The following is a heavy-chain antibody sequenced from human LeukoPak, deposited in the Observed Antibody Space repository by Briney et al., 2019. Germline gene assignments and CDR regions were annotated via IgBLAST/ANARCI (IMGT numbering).Heavy chain of an antibody. V-gene: IGHV3-53*01. J-gene: IGHJ4*02. CDR1: GFTVSSNY. Sequence: GGSLRLSCAASGFTVSSNYMSWVRQAPGKGLEWVSVIYSGGSTYYADSVKGRFTISRDNSKNTLYLQMNSLRVEDTAVYYCANPRGGYSSYYWGQGTLVTVSS. CDR2: IYSGGST. CDR3: ANPRGGYSSYY. D-gene: IGHD6-13*01.